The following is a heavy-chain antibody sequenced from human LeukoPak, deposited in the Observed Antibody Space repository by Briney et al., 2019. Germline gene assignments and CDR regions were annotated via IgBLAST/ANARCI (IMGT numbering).Heavy chain of an antibody. CDR2: FDPEDGET. Sequence: ASVKVSCKVSGYTLTELSMHWVRQAPGKGLEWMGGFDPEDGETIYAQKFQGRVTMTEDTSTDTAYMELSSLRSEDTAVYYCATGPQSELLWFGELRGWGQGTLVTVSS. CDR1: GYTLTELS. D-gene: IGHD3-10*01. V-gene: IGHV1-24*01. CDR3: ATGPQSELLWFGELRG. J-gene: IGHJ4*02.